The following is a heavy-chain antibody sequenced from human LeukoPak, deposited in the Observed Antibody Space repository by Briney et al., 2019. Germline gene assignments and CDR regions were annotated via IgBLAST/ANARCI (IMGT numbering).Heavy chain of an antibody. D-gene: IGHD1-20*01. CDR1: GFTFSSYA. CDR3: VRDMTGTTEFDY. J-gene: IGHJ4*02. Sequence: GRSLRLSCAASGFTFSSYAMYWVRQAPGKGLEWVAVVSYDGSNKYYADSVKGRFTLPRDNSKNTLYLQMNSLRPEDTAVYYCVRDMTGTTEFDYWGQGTLVTVSS. V-gene: IGHV3-30-3*01. CDR2: VSYDGSNK.